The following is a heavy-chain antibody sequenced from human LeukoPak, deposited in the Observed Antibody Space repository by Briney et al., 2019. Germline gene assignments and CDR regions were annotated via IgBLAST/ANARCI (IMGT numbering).Heavy chain of an antibody. CDR2: INHSGST. Sequence: SETLSLTCAVYGGSFSGYYWSWIRQPPRKGLEWIGEINHSGSTNYNPSLKSRVTISVDTSKNQFSLKLSSVTAADTAVHYCASRRRDWNYVWFDPWGQGTLVTVSS. CDR1: GGSFSGYY. V-gene: IGHV4-34*01. D-gene: IGHD1-7*01. CDR3: ASRRRDWNYVWFDP. J-gene: IGHJ5*02.